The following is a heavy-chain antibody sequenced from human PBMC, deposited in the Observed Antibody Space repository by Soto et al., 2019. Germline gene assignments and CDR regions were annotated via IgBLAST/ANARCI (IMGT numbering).Heavy chain of an antibody. CDR2: LFYSGST. Sequence: SETLSLTCTVSGGSISSDGSYWSWIRQHPGKGLEWIGCLFYSGSTYYNPSLKSRVTISVDTSRNQFSLKLSSVTAADTAVYYCARGLAAAGLFGFGPWGQGTLVTVSS. D-gene: IGHD6-13*01. CDR1: GGSISSDGSY. V-gene: IGHV4-31*03. CDR3: ARGLAAAGLFGFGP. J-gene: IGHJ5*02.